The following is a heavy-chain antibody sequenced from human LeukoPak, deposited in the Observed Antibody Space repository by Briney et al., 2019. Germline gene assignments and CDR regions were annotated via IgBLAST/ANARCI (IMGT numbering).Heavy chain of an antibody. CDR3: ARDGACSSTSCQNFDY. J-gene: IGHJ4*02. V-gene: IGHV1-2*02. CDR2: INPHSGAT. CDR1: GYTFTLYY. D-gene: IGHD2-2*01. Sequence: GASVKVSCKASGYTFTLYYMRWVRQAPGQGLEWMGWINPHSGATNYAQQFQGRVTMTRDTSISTAYMELSGLRSDDTAVYYCARDGACSSTSCQNFDYWGQGTLVTVSS.